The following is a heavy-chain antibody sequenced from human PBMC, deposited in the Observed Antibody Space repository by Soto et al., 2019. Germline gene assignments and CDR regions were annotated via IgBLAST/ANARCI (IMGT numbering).Heavy chain of an antibody. CDR1: GFTFSSYG. V-gene: IGHV3-33*01. D-gene: IGHD6-19*01. J-gene: IGHJ3*02. CDR3: ARDREWLVLAFDI. CDR2: IWYDGSNK. Sequence: PGGSLRLSCAASGFTFSSYGMHWVRQAPGKGLEWVAVIWYDGSNKYYADSVKGRFTISRDNSKNTLYLQMNSLRAEDTAVYYCARDREWLVLAFDIWGQGTMVTVSS.